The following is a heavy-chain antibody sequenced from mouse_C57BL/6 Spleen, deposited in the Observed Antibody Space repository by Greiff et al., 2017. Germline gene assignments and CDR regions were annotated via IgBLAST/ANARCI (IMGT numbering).Heavy chain of an antibody. D-gene: IGHD2-12*01. CDR1: GFTFSSYG. J-gene: IGHJ3*01. CDR2: ISSGGSYT. V-gene: IGHV5-6*01. CDR3: GREDYSEGGWFAY. Sequence: EVQGVEPGGDLVKPGASLKLSCAASGFTFSSYGMPWVRQTPDQRLEWVATISSGGSYTYYPDSVKGRFTISRDNANNTLYLQMSRLKSEDTAMYYCGREDYSEGGWFAYWGQGTLVTVSA.